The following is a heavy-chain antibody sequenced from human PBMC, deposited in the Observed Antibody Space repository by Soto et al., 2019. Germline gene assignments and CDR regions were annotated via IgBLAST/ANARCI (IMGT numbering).Heavy chain of an antibody. CDR3: ARDLLVVVITDAFDI. V-gene: IGHV3-30-3*01. Sequence: QVQLVESGGGVVQPGRSLRLSCAASGFTFSSYAMHWVRQAPGKGLEWVAVISYDGINKYYADPVKGRFTISRDQSKNTLCLQMNSLRAEDTAVYYCARDLLVVVITDAFDIWGQGTMVTVSS. CDR1: GFTFSSYA. CDR2: ISYDGINK. D-gene: IGHD3-22*01. J-gene: IGHJ3*02.